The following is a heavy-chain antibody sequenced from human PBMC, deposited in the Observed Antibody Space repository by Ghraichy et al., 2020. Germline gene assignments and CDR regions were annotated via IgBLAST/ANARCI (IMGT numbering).Heavy chain of an antibody. V-gene: IGHV3-23*01. J-gene: IGHJ4*02. CDR3: AKEGTTVTTRVGRLDY. CDR2: ISGSGGST. Sequence: GGSLRLSCAASGFTFSSYAMSWVRQAPGKGLEWVSAISGSGGSTYYADSVKGRFTISRDNSKNTLYLQMNSLRAEDTAVYYCAKEGTTVTTRVGRLDYWGQGTLVTVSS. CDR1: GFTFSSYA. D-gene: IGHD4-17*01.